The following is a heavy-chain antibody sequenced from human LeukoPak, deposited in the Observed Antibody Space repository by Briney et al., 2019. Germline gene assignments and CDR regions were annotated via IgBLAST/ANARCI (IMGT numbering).Heavy chain of an antibody. CDR1: GFTFSTYS. V-gene: IGHV3-21*01. D-gene: IGHD6-13*01. CDR2: TSSSSDYI. J-gene: IGHJ4*02. Sequence: PGGSLRLSCAASGFTFSTYSMNWVRQAPGKGLEWVSSTSSSSDYIYYADSVKGRFTISRDNAKNSLYLQMNSLRAEDTAVYYCAHLVGYSSIHDYWGQGTLVTVSS. CDR3: AHLVGYSSIHDY.